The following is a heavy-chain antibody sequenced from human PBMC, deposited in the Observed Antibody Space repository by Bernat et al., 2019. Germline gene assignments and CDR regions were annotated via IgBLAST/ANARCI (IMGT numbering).Heavy chain of an antibody. V-gene: IGHV4-4*02. CDR1: GGSISDNW. Sequence: QVQLQESGPGLVKPSGTLSLTCAVSGGSISDNWWSWVRQSPDQGLEWIGEIHHSVGTNYNPSLKSRVTISLDKSRNQFSLTLTSVTAADTAIYYCARNRLHSADFDDWGQGTLVTVSA. J-gene: IGHJ4*02. CDR3: ARNRLHSADFDD. D-gene: IGHD4-11*01. CDR2: IHHSVGT.